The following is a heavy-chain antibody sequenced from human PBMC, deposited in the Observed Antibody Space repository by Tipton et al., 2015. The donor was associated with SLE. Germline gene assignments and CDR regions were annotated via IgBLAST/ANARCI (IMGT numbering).Heavy chain of an antibody. CDR2: IYHSGST. CDR3: ARDTNWIDY. V-gene: IGHV4-38-2*02. Sequence: TLSLTCAVSGYSISSGYYWGWIRQPPGKGLEWIGSIYHSGSTYYNPSLKSRVTISVDTSKNQFSLKLSSVTAADTAVYYCARDTNWIDYWARERWSPSPQ. D-gene: IGHD1-20*01. CDR1: GYSISSGYY. J-gene: IGHJ4*02.